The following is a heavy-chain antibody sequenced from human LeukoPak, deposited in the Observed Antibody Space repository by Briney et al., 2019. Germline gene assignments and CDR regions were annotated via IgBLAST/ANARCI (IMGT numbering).Heavy chain of an antibody. CDR3: ARVSPFDWLDYYYMDV. V-gene: IGHV4-39*07. J-gene: IGHJ6*03. Sequence: SETLSLTCTVSGGSISSSSYYWGWIRQPPGKGLEWIGSIYYSGSTYYNPSLKSRVTISVDTSKYQFSLKLSSVTAADTAVYYCARVSPFDWLDYYYMDVWGKGTTVTVSS. CDR2: IYYSGST. CDR1: GGSISSSSYY. D-gene: IGHD3-9*01.